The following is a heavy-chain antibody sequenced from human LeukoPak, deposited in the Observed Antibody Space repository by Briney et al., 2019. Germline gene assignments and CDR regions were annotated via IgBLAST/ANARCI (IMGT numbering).Heavy chain of an antibody. D-gene: IGHD5-18*01. J-gene: IGHJ5*02. V-gene: IGHV1-2*02. CDR3: ARDRVDTAMVTGWFDP. Sequence: ASVKVSCKASGYTFTGYYMHWVRQAPGQGLEWMGWINPNSGGTNYAQKFQGRVTMTRDTSISTAYMELSRLRSDDTAVYYCARDRVDTAMVTGWFDPWGQGTLVTVSS. CDR1: GYTFTGYY. CDR2: INPNSGGT.